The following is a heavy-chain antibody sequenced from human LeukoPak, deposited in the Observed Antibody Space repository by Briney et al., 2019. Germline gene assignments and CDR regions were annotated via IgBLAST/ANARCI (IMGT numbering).Heavy chain of an antibody. CDR1: GGSISSGGYY. D-gene: IGHD3-16*02. V-gene: IGHV4-31*03. Sequence: SETLSLTCTVSGGSISSGGYYWSWIRQHPGKGLEWIGYIYYSGSTYYNPSLKSRVTISVDTSKSQFSLKLSSVTAADTAVYYCARISITFGGVIANFDYWGQGTLVTVSS. CDR3: ARISITFGGVIANFDY. J-gene: IGHJ4*02. CDR2: IYYSGST.